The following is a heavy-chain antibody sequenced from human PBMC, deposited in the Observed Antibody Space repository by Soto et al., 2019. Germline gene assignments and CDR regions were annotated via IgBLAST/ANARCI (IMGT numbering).Heavy chain of an antibody. Sequence: SETLSLTCNVSGGSISNYYWTWVRQSPEKGLEWIGYMYYNGNINYNPSLKSRVTISIDTSKNQFSLTLKSVTAADTAVYYCASGGNWFDPWGQGVLVTAPQ. D-gene: IGHD3-16*01. CDR2: MYYNGNI. V-gene: IGHV4-59*01. J-gene: IGHJ5*02. CDR1: GGSISNYY. CDR3: ASGGNWFDP.